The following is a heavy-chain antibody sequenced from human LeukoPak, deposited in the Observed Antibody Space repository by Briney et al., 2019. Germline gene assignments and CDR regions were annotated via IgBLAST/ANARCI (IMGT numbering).Heavy chain of an antibody. CDR3: ARGPGMGYYGSGSYYNTETYFDY. CDR1: GFTFDDYG. CDR2: INWNGGST. J-gene: IGHJ4*02. V-gene: IGHV3-20*04. Sequence: GGSLRLSCAASGFTFDDYGMSWVRQAPGKGLEWVSGINWNGGSTGYANSVKGRFTISRDNSKNTLYLQMGSLRAEDMAVYYCARGPGMGYYGSGSYYNTETYFDYWGQGTLVTVSS. D-gene: IGHD3-10*01.